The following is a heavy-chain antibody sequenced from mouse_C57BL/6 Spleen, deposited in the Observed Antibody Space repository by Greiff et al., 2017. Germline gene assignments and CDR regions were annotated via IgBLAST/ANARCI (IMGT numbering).Heavy chain of an antibody. CDR2: ISYDGSN. CDR3: AREDYGTPWFAD. Sequence: DVKLVESGPGLVKPSQSLSLTCSVTGYSITSGYYWNWIRQFPGNKLEWMGYISYDGSNNYNPSLKNRISITRDTSKNQFFLKLNSVTTEDTATYYCAREDYGTPWFADWGQGTLVTVSA. J-gene: IGHJ3*01. V-gene: IGHV3-6*01. D-gene: IGHD1-1*01. CDR1: GYSITSGYY.